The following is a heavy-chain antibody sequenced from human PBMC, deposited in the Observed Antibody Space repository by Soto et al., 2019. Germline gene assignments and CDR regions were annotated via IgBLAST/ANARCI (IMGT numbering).Heavy chain of an antibody. V-gene: IGHV3-7*01. J-gene: IGHJ6*02. CDR2: IKHDGSEK. CDR1: GFTFSAYW. Sequence: EVQLVESGGGLVQPGGSLRLSCAASGFTFSAYWMSWVRQTPGKGLEWVANIKHDGSEKYYVDSVKGRFTISRDNAKNSLFLEMNGLRAVDTAVFYCAIITRGFSMDVWGQGTTVTVSS. CDR3: AIITRGFSMDV. D-gene: IGHD1-20*01.